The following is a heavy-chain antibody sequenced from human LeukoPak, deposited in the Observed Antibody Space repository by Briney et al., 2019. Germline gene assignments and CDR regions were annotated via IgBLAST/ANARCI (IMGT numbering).Heavy chain of an antibody. J-gene: IGHJ4*02. D-gene: IGHD3-10*01. CDR2: INHSGST. CDR3: ARGRGRGMVRGVIITTSPLDY. CDR1: GGSFSGYY. V-gene: IGHV4-34*01. Sequence: PSETLSLTCAVYGGSFSGYYWSWIRQPPGKGLEWIGEINHSGSTNYNPSLKSRVTISVDTFKNQFSLKLSSVTAADTAVYYCARGRGRGMVRGVIITTSPLDYWGQGTLVTVSS.